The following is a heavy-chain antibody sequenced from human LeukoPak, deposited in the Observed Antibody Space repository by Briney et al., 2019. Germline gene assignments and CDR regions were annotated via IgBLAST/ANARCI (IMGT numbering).Heavy chain of an antibody. D-gene: IGHD6-6*01. CDR3: AREGFSSSSSMYFDY. CDR1: GFTFSDYY. J-gene: IGHJ4*02. CDR2: ISSSGSTI. Sequence: GGSLRLSCAASGFTFSDYYMSWIRQAPGKGLEWVSYISSSGSTIYYADSVKGRFTISRDNAKNSLYLQMNSLRAEATAVYYCAREGFSSSSSMYFDYWGQGTLVTVSS. V-gene: IGHV3-11*01.